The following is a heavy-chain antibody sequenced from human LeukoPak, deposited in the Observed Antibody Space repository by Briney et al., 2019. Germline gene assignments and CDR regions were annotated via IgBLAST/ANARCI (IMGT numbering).Heavy chain of an antibody. J-gene: IGHJ4*02. CDR1: GFTFSSYE. D-gene: IGHD3-16*01. V-gene: IGHV3-48*03. CDR2: ISSSGSTI. Sequence: GGSLRLSCAASGFTFSSYEMNWVRQAPGKGPEWVSYISSSGSTIYFADSVKGRFTISRDNAKNSLYLQMNSLRAEDTAVYYCARDRAAGAYPWYFDYWGQGTLATVSS. CDR3: ARDRAAGAYPWYFDY.